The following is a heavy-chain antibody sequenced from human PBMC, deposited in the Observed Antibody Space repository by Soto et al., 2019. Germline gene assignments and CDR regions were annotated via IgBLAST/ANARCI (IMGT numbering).Heavy chain of an antibody. D-gene: IGHD3-10*01. CDR1: GFTFSSYG. CDR2: ISYDGSNK. Sequence: QVQLVESGGSVVQPGRSLRLSCAASGFTFSSYGMNWVCQAPGKGLEWVAVISYDGSNKYYADSVKGRFTISRDNSKNTLYLQMISLRAEDTAVYYCAPWFGAFDYWGQGTLVTVSS. J-gene: IGHJ4*02. CDR3: APWFGAFDY. V-gene: IGHV3-30*03.